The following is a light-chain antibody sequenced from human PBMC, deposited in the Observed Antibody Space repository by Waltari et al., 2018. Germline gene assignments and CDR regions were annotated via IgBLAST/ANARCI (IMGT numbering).Light chain of an antibody. V-gene: IGKV3-20*01. CDR1: ESIGRA. Sequence: EVVLTQSPCTLSLSPGERATLSCRASESIGRALAWYQQKPGQAPRLLIYGASTRATGIPDRFSGSGSGTDFSLTISRLEPEDFEVYYCQHYVRLPVTFGQGTRVEI. CDR2: GAS. J-gene: IGKJ1*01. CDR3: QHYVRLPVT.